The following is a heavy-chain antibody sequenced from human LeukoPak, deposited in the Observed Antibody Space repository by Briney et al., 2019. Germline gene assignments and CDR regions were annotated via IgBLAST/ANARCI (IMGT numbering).Heavy chain of an antibody. CDR2: IFRTGST. CDR1: GVSIGTSSYY. V-gene: IGHV4-39*07. Sequence: SETLSLTCTVSGVSIGTSSYYWGWIRQPPGKGLEWIESIFRTGSTYYSASLKSRVTMSVDTSKNQFSLKLSSVTAADTAVYYCARDRVPYYYGSGSSVSRSTYYYYYYMDLWGKGTTVTISS. CDR3: ARDRVPYYYGSGSSVSRSTYYYYYYMDL. D-gene: IGHD3-10*01. J-gene: IGHJ6*03.